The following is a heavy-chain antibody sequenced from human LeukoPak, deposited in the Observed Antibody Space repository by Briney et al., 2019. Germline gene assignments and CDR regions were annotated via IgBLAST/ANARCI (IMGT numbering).Heavy chain of an antibody. CDR2: ISGSGDST. D-gene: IGHD3-22*01. V-gene: IGHV3-23*01. CDR3: AKASAMIVVVSKYFDY. J-gene: IGHJ4*02. Sequence: GGSLRLSCAASGFTFSSYAMSWVRQAPGKGLEWVSAISGSGDSTYYADSVKGRFTISRDNSKNTLYLQMNSLRAEDTAVYYCAKASAMIVVVSKYFDYWGQGTLVTVSS. CDR1: GFTFSSYA.